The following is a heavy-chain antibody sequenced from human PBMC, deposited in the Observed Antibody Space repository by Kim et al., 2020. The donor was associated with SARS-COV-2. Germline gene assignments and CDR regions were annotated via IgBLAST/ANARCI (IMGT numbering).Heavy chain of an antibody. Sequence: ASVKVSCKASGYTFTSYAMNWVRQAPGQGLEWMGWINTNTGNPTYAQGFTGRFVFSLDTSVSTAYLQISSLKAEDTAVYYCARPHSRLWFGELLALPFDYWGQGTLVTVSS. V-gene: IGHV7-4-1*02. CDR1: GYTFTSYA. J-gene: IGHJ4*02. D-gene: IGHD3-10*01. CDR3: ARPHSRLWFGELLALPFDY. CDR2: INTNTGNP.